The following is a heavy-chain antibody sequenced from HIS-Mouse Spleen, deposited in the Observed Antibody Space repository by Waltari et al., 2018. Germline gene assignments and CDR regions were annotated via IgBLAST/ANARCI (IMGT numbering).Heavy chain of an antibody. D-gene: IGHD6-13*01. CDR3: AREIPYSSSWYDWYFDL. CDR1: GGPLPSSSSD. V-gene: IGHV4-39*07. CDR2: IYYSGST. Sequence: QLQLQESGPGLVKPSATLSLTCTVSGGPLPSSSSDWGWIRQPPGKGLEWIGSIYYSGSTYYNPSLKSRVTISVDTSKNQFSLKLSSVTAADTAVYYCAREIPYSSSWYDWYFDLWGRGTLVTVSS. J-gene: IGHJ2*01.